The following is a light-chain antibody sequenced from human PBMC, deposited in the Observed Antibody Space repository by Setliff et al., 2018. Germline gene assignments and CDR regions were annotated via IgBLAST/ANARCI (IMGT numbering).Light chain of an antibody. CDR2: DVS. CDR1: GSDIGVYNY. J-gene: IGLJ1*01. V-gene: IGLV2-14*03. CDR3: SSYAGNYIYV. Sequence: QSALTQAASVSGSPGQSITISCTGTGSDIGVYNYVSWYQQHPGKAPKLMIYDVSRRPSGVSNRFSGSKSGNTASLTISGLQPEDEADYYCSSYAGNYIYVFGSGTKVTVL.